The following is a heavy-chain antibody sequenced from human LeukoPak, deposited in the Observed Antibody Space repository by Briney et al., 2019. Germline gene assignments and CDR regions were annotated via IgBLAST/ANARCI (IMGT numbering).Heavy chain of an antibody. CDR1: GFTFDDYA. CDR3: AKDEYCSSTSCHHNWFDP. V-gene: IGHV3-43*02. CDR2: ISGDGGRT. Sequence: GGSLRLSCAASGFTFDDYAMHWLRHAPGKGLESVSLISGDGGRTYYADSVKGRFTISRDNSKNSLYLQMNSLRTEDTALYYCAKDEYCSSTSCHHNWFDPWGQGTLVTVSS. D-gene: IGHD2-2*01. J-gene: IGHJ5*02.